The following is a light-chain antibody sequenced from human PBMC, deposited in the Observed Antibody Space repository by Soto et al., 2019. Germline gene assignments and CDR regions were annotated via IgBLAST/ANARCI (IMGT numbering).Light chain of an antibody. J-gene: IGKJ4*01. CDR1: QSVSSNY. CDR3: QHYVNWPLT. Sequence: EIVLTQSPGTLSLSPGERATLSCRASQSVSSNYLAWYQQIPGQAPRLLIYGVSSRAAGIPDRFSGSGSGTDFTLTINRLEPEDFAVYYCQHYVNWPLTFGGGTKVESK. CDR2: GVS. V-gene: IGKV3-20*01.